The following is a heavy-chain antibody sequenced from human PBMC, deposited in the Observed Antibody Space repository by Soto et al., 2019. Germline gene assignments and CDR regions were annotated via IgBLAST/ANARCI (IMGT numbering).Heavy chain of an antibody. Sequence: EIQILDSGGALVQPGGSLRLSCSVSGFTFSDYAMNWVRQAPGKGLEWVSAVSGRGDGTFYADSVKGRFTISRDNSKNTVYMQINRLTVADTAVYYCAKDVEEVLPSYGMDVWGRGTTVRVSS. V-gene: IGHV3-23*01. CDR2: VSGRGDGT. CDR1: GFTFSDYA. CDR3: AKDVEEVLPSYGMDV. J-gene: IGHJ6*02.